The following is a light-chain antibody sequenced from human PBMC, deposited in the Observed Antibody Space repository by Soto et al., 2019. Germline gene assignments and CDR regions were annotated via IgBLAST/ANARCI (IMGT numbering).Light chain of an antibody. CDR3: HQYGSSPWT. Sequence: EIGLTQSACTLSLSPGERATLSWGASQSVSSSYLAWYQQKPGQAPRLLIYGASSRATGIPDRFSGSGYETDFNLTITRLESEDFAVYSCHQYGSSPWTFGQGTKVDIK. CDR2: GAS. J-gene: IGKJ1*01. CDR1: QSVSSSY. V-gene: IGKV3-20*01.